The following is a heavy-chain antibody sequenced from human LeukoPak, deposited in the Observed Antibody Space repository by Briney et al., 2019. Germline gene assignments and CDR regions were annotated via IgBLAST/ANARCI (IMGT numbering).Heavy chain of an antibody. V-gene: IGHV3-7*01. J-gene: IGHJ4*02. CDR3: ARSSSGWEGCFDY. CDR1: GFTFSSYW. D-gene: IGHD6-19*01. CDR2: IKQDGSEK. Sequence: GGSLRLSCAASGFTFSSYWMSWVRQAPGKGLEWVANIKQDGSEKYYVDSVKGRFTISRDNAKNSLYPQMNSLRAEDTAVYYCARSSSGWEGCFDYWGQGTLVTVSS.